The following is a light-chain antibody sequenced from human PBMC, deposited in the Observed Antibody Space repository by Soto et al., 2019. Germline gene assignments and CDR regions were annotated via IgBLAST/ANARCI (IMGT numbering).Light chain of an antibody. CDR1: SSDVGGYNY. CDR3: SSYTSSSP. J-gene: IGLJ1*01. CDR2: DVS. V-gene: IGLV2-14*01. Sequence: QSALTQPASVSGSPGQSITISCTGTSSDVGGYNYVSWYQQHPGKAPKLMIYDVSNRPSGVSNRFSGSKSGNTASLTISGLQAEDEADYYFSSYTSSSPFGTGTKLTVL.